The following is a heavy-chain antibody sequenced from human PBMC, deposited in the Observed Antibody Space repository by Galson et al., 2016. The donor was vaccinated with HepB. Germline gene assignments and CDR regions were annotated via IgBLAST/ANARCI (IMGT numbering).Heavy chain of an antibody. J-gene: IGHJ3*02. CDR2: IYHSGST. Sequence: TLSLTCSVSGGSISSGGYYWSWIRRRPGKGLEWIGFIYHSGSTSYNPSLKGRLAVSLDTSNNQVSLKLRSLTAADTAVYFCARVAIKYHADSSGSYFRSEAFDIWGQGTMVTVSS. CDR1: GGSISSGGYY. V-gene: IGHV4-31*03. D-gene: IGHD3-22*01. CDR3: ARVAIKYHADSSGSYFRSEAFDI.